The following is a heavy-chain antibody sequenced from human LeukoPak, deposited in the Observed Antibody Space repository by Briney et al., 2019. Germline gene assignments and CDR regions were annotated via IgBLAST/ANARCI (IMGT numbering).Heavy chain of an antibody. D-gene: IGHD5-24*01. CDR3: ARAPRALQAGLGWFDP. Sequence: SETLSLTCTVSGGSISSYYWSWIRQPPGKGLEWIGYIYYSGSTNYNPSLKSRVTISVDTSKNQFSLKLGSVTAADTAVYYCARAPRALQAGLGWFDPWGQGTLVTVSS. CDR2: IYYSGST. J-gene: IGHJ5*02. V-gene: IGHV4-59*01. CDR1: GGSISSYY.